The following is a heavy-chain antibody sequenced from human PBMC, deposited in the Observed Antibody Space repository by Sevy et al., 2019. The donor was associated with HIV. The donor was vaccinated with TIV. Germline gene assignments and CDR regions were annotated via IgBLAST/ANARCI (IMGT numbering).Heavy chain of an antibody. CDR1: GFTFSSHW. Sequence: GGSLRLSCAASGFTFSSHWMHWVRQAPGKGLVWVSRLNGDGSSASYADFVKGRFTISRDNGKNTVYLQISSLTADDTAVYYCTRGRSGTYGWFDPWGQGTLVTVSS. V-gene: IGHV3-74*01. CDR3: TRGRSGTYGWFDP. D-gene: IGHD6-19*01. CDR2: LNGDGSSA. J-gene: IGHJ5*02.